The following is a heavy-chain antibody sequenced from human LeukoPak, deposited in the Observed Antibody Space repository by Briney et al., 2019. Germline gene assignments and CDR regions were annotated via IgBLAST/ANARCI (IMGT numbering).Heavy chain of an antibody. D-gene: IGHD3-10*01. J-gene: IGHJ3*02. CDR1: GGSISSYY. CDR2: IYYSGST. V-gene: IGHV4-59*08. CDR3: ASGWFGLRGAFDI. Sequence: SETLSLTCTVSGGSISSYYWSWIRQPPGKGLEWIGYIYYSGSTNYNPSLKSRVTISVDTSKNQFSLKLSSATAADTAVYYCASGWFGLRGAFDIWGQGTMVTVSS.